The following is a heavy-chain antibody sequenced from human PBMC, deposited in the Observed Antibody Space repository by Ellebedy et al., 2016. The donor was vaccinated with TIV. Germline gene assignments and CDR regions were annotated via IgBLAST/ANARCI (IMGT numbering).Heavy chain of an antibody. CDR3: ARNLRGSNWKGVGGLGY. Sequence: AASVTVSCKASGYTFSHYVIRWVRQAPGQGLEWMGWINPYSGNTQYVEQPQGRVTMTTATSTSTAYMELRSLRSDATAVYYCARNLRGSNWKGVGGLGYWGQGTLVTVSS. CDR1: GYTFSHYV. D-gene: IGHD1-1*01. V-gene: IGHV1-18*01. CDR2: INPYSGNT. J-gene: IGHJ4*02.